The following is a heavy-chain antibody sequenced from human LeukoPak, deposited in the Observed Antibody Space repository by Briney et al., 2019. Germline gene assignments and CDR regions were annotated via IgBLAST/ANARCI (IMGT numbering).Heavy chain of an antibody. D-gene: IGHD3-22*01. V-gene: IGHV3-74*01. Sequence: GSLRLSCAASGFTFSTYWMHWVRQAPGKGLVWVSRIISDGSTNYADSVKGRFTISRDNAKNTVSLQMNSLRPEDTGVYYCARAPSEIGGYYPEYFRHWGQGTLVTVSS. CDR2: IISDGST. CDR1: GFTFSTYW. CDR3: ARAPSEIGGYYPEYFRH. J-gene: IGHJ1*01.